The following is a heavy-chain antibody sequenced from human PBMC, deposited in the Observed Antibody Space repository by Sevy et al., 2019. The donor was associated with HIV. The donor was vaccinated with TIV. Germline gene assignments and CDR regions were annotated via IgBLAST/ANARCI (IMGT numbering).Heavy chain of an antibody. Sequence: GGSLRLSCAASGFTFSKYWMGWVRQAPGKGLEWVANIKQDAGQKYYVDSVKSRFTISRDNAKNSLYLQMNCLRAEDTAVYFCARDDGNYYFRYWGQGTLVTVSS. CDR2: IKQDAGQK. CDR3: ARDDGNYYFRY. V-gene: IGHV3-7*01. J-gene: IGHJ4*02. CDR1: GFTFSKYW. D-gene: IGHD1-7*01.